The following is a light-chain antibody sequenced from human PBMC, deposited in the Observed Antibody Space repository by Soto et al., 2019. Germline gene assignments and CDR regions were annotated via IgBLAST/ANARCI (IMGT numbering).Light chain of an antibody. CDR3: QQYYNLALT. CDR2: DAS. J-gene: IGKJ4*01. CDR1: QDINRF. Sequence: DIHMTQSPSSLSASIGDRVTITCQTSQDINRFLNWYQHKPGKAPKLLIYDASNLEAGVPSRFSGGGSGTDFTFTISSLQPEDIATYYCQQYYNLALTFRGGTKVEIK. V-gene: IGKV1-33*01.